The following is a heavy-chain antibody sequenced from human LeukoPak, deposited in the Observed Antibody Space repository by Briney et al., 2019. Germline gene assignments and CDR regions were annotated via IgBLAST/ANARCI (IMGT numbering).Heavy chain of an antibody. J-gene: IGHJ6*02. Sequence: GASVKVSCKASGYTFTGYYMHRVRQAPGQGLEWMGWINPNSGGTNYAQKFQGRVTMTRDTSISTAYMELSRLRSDDTAVYYCARGIIWSGYSEFSHYYGMDVWGQGTTVTVSS. CDR2: INPNSGGT. D-gene: IGHD3-3*01. V-gene: IGHV1-2*02. CDR1: GYTFTGYY. CDR3: ARGIIWSGYSEFSHYYGMDV.